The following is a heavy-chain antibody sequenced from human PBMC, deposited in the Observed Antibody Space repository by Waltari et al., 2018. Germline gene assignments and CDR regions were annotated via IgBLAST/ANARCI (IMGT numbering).Heavy chain of an antibody. V-gene: IGHV4-39*01. D-gene: IGHD2-2*01. CDR1: GGSISSRSYY. CDR3: ARIGYCSSTSCYGFDY. J-gene: IGHJ4*02. CDR2: IYYSGST. Sequence: QLQLQESGPGLVKPSETLSLTCPVSGGSISSRSYYWGWIRPPPGKGLEWIGSIYYSGSTYYNPSLKSRVTISVDTSKNQFSLKLSSVTAADTAVYYCARIGYCSSTSCYGFDYWGQGTLVTVSS.